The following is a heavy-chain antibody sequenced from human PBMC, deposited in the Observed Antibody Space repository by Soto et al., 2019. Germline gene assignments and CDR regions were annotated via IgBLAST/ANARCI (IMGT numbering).Heavy chain of an antibody. D-gene: IGHD2-2*01. CDR3: AGGHDAVVQAGRRENHFYYRLDV. V-gene: IGHV3-11*06. J-gene: IGHJ6*02. Sequence: QVRLVESGGGLVKPGGSVRLSCAASGFSFSDYYMSWIRQAPGKGLEWVSRISNSGDDTDNADSVEGRFTISRDNAENSLYLQRSSLRAEDTAVYYCAGGHDAVVQAGRRENHFYYRLDVWGQGTTVTVSS. CDR1: GFSFSDYY. CDR2: ISNSGDDT.